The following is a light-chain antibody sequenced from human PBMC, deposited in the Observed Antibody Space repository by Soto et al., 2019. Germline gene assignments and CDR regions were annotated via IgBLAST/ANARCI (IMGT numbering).Light chain of an antibody. J-gene: IGKJ1*01. CDR2: GAS. CDR1: QSVISN. V-gene: IGKV3-20*01. CDR3: QQYGISPRT. Sequence: IFVTQSPAILSVSPGERVTVSFRASQSVISNLAWYQQKLGQAPRLLIYGASSRATGIPDRFSGSGSGTDFTLTISRLEPEDFAVYYCQQYGISPRTFGQGTKVDIK.